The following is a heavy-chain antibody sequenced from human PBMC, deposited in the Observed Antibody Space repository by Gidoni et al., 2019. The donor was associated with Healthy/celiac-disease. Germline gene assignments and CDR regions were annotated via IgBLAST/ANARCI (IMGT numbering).Heavy chain of an antibody. D-gene: IGHD6-13*01. CDR2: ISAYNGNT. Sequence: QVQLVQSGIAVKKPGASVTVSCQASGYTFTNYGISWVRQAPGQGLEWMGWISAYNGNTNYAQKLQGRVTMTTDPSTSTAYMELRSLRADDTAVYYCARDPNIIAAAGTIDYWGPGTLVTVSS. V-gene: IGHV1-18*01. J-gene: IGHJ4*02. CDR1: GYTFTNYG. CDR3: ARDPNIIAAAGTIDY.